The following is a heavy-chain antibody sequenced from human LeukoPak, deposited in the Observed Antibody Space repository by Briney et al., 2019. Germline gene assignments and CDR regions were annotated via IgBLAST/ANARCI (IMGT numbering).Heavy chain of an antibody. CDR3: ARTILVVPTSYFYFYHMDV. J-gene: IGHJ6*03. Sequence: SETLSLTCDISGGSFSDYHWTWVRQPPGKGLEWIGEINHSGNANYNPSLKGRVTISVDTSKNQFSLSLSSVTAADASVYYCARTILVVPTSYFYFYHMDVWGEGTTVTVSS. V-gene: IGHV4-34*01. D-gene: IGHD2-2*01. CDR1: GGSFSDYH. CDR2: INHSGNA.